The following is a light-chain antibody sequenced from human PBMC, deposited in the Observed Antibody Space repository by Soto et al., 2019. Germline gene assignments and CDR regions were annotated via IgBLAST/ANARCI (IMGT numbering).Light chain of an antibody. Sequence: DIQMTQSPSTLSASVGDRVTITCRASQSISSWLAWYQQKPGKAPKSLIYKASSLESGVPSRFSGSGSGTEFTLTISSLQHDDFATYYCQQYNSYPITFGQGTRLEIK. CDR1: QSISSW. CDR3: QQYNSYPIT. V-gene: IGKV1-5*03. CDR2: KAS. J-gene: IGKJ5*01.